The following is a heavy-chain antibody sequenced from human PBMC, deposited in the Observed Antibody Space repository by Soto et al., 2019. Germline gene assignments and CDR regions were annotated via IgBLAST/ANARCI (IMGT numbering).Heavy chain of an antibody. CDR3: ARGFGITMVRGATFGYTSI. V-gene: IGHV4-34*01. D-gene: IGHD3-10*01. Sequence: SETLSLTCAVYGGSFSGYYWSWIRQPPGKGLEWIGEINHSGSTNYNPSLKSRVTISVDTSKNQFSLKLSSVTAADTAVYYCARGFGITMVRGATFGYTSIWGQGTLVTVSS. CDR2: INHSGST. CDR1: GGSFSGYY. J-gene: IGHJ4*02.